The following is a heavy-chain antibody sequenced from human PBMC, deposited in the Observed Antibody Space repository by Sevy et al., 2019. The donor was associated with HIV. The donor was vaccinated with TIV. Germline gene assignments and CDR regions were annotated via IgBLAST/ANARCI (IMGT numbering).Heavy chain of an antibody. J-gene: IGHJ4*02. Sequence: GGSLRLSCAVSGFTFSDYYMTWIRQSPGKGPEWVSYISSGSSYTNYADSVKGRFTISRDNAKNSLYLEIHTLRPEDTAVYYCARSRSNYADYYFDYWGQGTVVTVSS. D-gene: IGHD4-17*01. V-gene: IGHV3-11*06. CDR1: GFTFSDYY. CDR3: ARSRSNYADYYFDY. CDR2: ISSGSSYT.